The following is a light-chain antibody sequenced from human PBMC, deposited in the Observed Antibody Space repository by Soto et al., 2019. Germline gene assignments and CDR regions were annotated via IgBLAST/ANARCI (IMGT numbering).Light chain of an antibody. Sequence: EIVLTQSPGTLSLSPGERATLSCRASQSVTSSYLAWYQQKPGQAPRLLIYGPSSRATGIPDRFSGSGSGTDFTLTISRLEPEDFAVYYCQQYSSSPLLTFGQGTKVEFK. CDR2: GPS. CDR1: QSVTSSY. J-gene: IGKJ1*01. CDR3: QQYSSSPLLT. V-gene: IGKV3-20*01.